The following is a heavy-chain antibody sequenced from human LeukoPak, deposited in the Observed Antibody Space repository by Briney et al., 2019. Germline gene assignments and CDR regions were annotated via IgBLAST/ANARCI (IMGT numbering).Heavy chain of an antibody. D-gene: IGHD1-26*01. J-gene: IGHJ3*02. CDR2: ISYDGSNK. Sequence: GRSLRLSCAASGFTFSSYGMHWVRQAPGKGLEWVAVISYDGSNKYYADSVKGRFTISRDNSKNTLYLQMNSLRAEDTAVYYCARDPDSGSYAFDIWGQGTMVTVSS. V-gene: IGHV3-30*03. CDR1: GFTFSSYG. CDR3: ARDPDSGSYAFDI.